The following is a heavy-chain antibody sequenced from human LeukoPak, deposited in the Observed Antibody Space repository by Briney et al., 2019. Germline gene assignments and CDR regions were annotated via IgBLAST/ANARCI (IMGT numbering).Heavy chain of an antibody. CDR2: INHSGST. V-gene: IGHV4-34*01. J-gene: IGHJ4*02. Sequence: SETLSLTCAVYGGSFSGYYWSWIRQPPGKGLEWIGEINHSGSTNYNPSLKSRVTISVDTSKNRFSLKLSSVTAADTAVYYCARGEQQRTFDYWGQGTLVTVSS. CDR3: ARGEQQRTFDY. D-gene: IGHD6-13*01. CDR1: GGSFSGYY.